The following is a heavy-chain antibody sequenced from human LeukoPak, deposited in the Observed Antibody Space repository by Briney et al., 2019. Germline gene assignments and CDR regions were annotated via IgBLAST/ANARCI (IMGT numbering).Heavy chain of an antibody. V-gene: IGHV4-31*03. CDR3: ARAGVGARGSGGQSRVVVWFDP. Sequence: TLSLTCTVSGGSISSGGYYWSWIRQHPGKGLEWIGYIYYSGSTYYNPSLKSRVTISVDTSKNQFSLKVSSVTAADTAVYYCARAGVGARGSGGQSRVVVWFDPWGQGTLVTVSS. D-gene: IGHD2-15*01. CDR1: GGSISSGGYY. CDR2: IYYSGST. J-gene: IGHJ5*02.